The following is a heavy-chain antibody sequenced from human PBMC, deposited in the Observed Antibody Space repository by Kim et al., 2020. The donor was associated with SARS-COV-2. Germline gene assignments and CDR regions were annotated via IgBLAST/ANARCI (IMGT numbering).Heavy chain of an antibody. CDR2: VSAGGGSA. Sequence: GGSLRLSCAASGDTFSSYALSWVRQAPGKGLEWVAAVSAGGGSAYYADSVSGRFTISRDNSKNTLFLQLRSLRVEDTAVYYCARELDYVWGSFRPYVFNIWGQGTVVTVSS. CDR3: ARELDYVWGSFRPYVFNI. CDR1: GDTFSSYA. V-gene: IGHV3-23*01. D-gene: IGHD3-16*02. J-gene: IGHJ3*02.